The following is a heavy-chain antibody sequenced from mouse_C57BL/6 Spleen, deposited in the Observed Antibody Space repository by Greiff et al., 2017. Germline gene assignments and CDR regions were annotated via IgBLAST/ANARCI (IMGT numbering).Heavy chain of an antibody. V-gene: IGHV1-59*01. J-gene: IGHJ2*01. CDR1: GYTFTSYW. Sequence: QVQLQQSGAELVRPGTSVKLSCKASGYTFTSYWMHWVKQRPGQGLEWIGVIDPSDSYTNYNQKFKGKATLTVDTSSSTAYMQLSSLTSEDSAVYYCARGERQAYWGQGTTLTVSS. CDR2: IDPSDSYT. D-gene: IGHD2-12*01. CDR3: ARGERQAY.